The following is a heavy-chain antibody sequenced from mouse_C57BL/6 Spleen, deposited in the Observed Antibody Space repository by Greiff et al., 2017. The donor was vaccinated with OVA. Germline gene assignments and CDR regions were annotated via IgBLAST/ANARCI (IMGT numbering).Heavy chain of an antibody. J-gene: IGHJ4*01. V-gene: IGHV3-6*01. CDR1: GYSITSGYY. CDR3: ARWGYGYAMDY. D-gene: IGHD3-1*01. CDR2: ISYDGSN. Sequence: VQLKQSGPGLVKPSQSLSLTCSVTGYSITSGYYWNWIRQFPGNKLEWMGYISYDGSNNYNPSLKNRISITRDTSKNQFFLKLNSVTTEDTATYYCARWGYGYAMDYWGQGTSVTVSS.